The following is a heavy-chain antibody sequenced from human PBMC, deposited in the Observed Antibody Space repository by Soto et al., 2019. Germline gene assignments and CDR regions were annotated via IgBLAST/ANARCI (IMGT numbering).Heavy chain of an antibody. CDR3: ARPDYGDSFSDAFDI. V-gene: IGHV4-39*01. CDR2: IYYSGST. CDR1: GGSISSSSYY. D-gene: IGHD4-17*01. Sequence: QLQLQESGPGLVKPSETLSLTCTVSGGSISSSSYYWGWIRQPPGKGLEWIGSIYYSGSTYYNPSLKSRVTISVDTSKHQFSLKLSSVTAADTAVYYCARPDYGDSFSDAFDIWGQGTMVTVSS. J-gene: IGHJ3*02.